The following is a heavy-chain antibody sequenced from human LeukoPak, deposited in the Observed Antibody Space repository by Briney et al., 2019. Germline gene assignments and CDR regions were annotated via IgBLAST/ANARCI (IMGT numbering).Heavy chain of an antibody. CDR3: ARRSATVVTPEERDAFDI. V-gene: IGHV5-51*01. J-gene: IGHJ3*02. D-gene: IGHD4-23*01. CDR2: IYAGDFGN. Sequence: GESLKISCKGSGYSFTSYWIGWVRQLAGKGLEWVGIIYAGDFGNRYSPSFQGQVTISADKSISPAYLQWSSLKASDTAMYYCARRSATVVTPEERDAFDIWGQETMVTVSS. CDR1: GYSFTSYW.